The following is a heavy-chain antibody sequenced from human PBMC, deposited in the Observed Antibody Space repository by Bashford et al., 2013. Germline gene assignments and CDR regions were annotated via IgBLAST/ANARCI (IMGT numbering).Heavy chain of an antibody. CDR2: IYYSGNT. D-gene: IGHD3-10*01. CDR3: ARLDVARLISFDY. V-gene: IGHV4-39*01. J-gene: IGHJ4*02. CDR1: AAPSVLPATT. Sequence: SETLSLDLQCVVAAPSVLPATTWGWIRQPPGEGLEWIGNIYYSGNTYYNPSLKNRVFISVDTSRNQFSLKLTSVTAADTAVYYCARLDVARLISFDYWGQGSLVTVSS.